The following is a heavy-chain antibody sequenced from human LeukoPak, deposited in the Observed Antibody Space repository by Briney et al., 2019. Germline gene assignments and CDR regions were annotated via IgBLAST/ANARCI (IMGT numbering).Heavy chain of an antibody. CDR2: ISAYNGNT. D-gene: IGHD3-3*01. CDR3: ARDRGDFWSGYLYYYYYYMDV. CDR1: GYTFTSYG. Sequence: ASVKVSCKASGYTFTSYGISWVRQAPGQGLEWMGWISAYNGNTNYAQKLQGRVTMTTDTSTSTAYMELRSLRSDDTAVYYCARDRGDFWSGYLYYYYYYMDVWGKGTPVTVSS. V-gene: IGHV1-18*01. J-gene: IGHJ6*03.